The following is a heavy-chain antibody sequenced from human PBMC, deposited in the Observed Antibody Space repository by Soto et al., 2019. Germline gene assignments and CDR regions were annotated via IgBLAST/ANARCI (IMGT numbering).Heavy chain of an antibody. CDR1: GYRFTNNW. D-gene: IGHD2-2*02. Sequence: PGESLKISCKGSGYRFTNNWIGWVRQMPGKGLEWMGVIYPGGSETRYSPSFQGQVTISADRSTSTAYLQWSSLKASDTAMYYCALQGNLGYCSSTSCYTKFYYYYGMDVWGQGTTVTVSS. CDR3: ALQGNLGYCSSTSCYTKFYYYYGMDV. J-gene: IGHJ6*02. V-gene: IGHV5-51*01. CDR2: IYPGGSET.